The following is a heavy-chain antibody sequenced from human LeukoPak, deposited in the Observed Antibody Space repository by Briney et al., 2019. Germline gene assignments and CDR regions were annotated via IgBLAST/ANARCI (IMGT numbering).Heavy chain of an antibody. CDR1: GFTVSSNY. J-gene: IGHJ4*02. CDR2: IYSGGST. V-gene: IGHV3-53*01. CDR3: ARAPDTEFDY. Sequence: GGSLRLSCAASGFTVSSNYMSWVRQAPGKGLEWVSVIYSGGSTYYADSVKGRFTISRDNSKSTLYLQMNSLRAEDTAVYYCARAPDTEFDYWGQGTLVTVSS. D-gene: IGHD5-18*01.